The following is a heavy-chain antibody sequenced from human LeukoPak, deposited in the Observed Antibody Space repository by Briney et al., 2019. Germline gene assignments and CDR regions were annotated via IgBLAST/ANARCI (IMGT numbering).Heavy chain of an antibody. CDR1: GGSVSRYY. D-gene: IGHD3-9*01. V-gene: IGHV4-59*02. Sequence: SETLSLTCTVSGGSVSRYYWSWIRQPPGKGLEWFGYISDSGTTNYNPSLKSRVTISVDTSKKEFSLKLSSVTAADTAVYFCVRVTWFPGSSYYYMDVWGKGTTVTVSS. CDR2: ISDSGTT. J-gene: IGHJ6*03. CDR3: VRVTWFPGSSYYYMDV.